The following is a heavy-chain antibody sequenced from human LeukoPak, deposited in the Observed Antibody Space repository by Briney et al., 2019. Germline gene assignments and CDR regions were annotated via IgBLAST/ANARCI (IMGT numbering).Heavy chain of an antibody. CDR2: IYYSGST. D-gene: IGHD1-26*01. CDR3: ARGLSLVGATNDY. CDR1: GGSISSYY. J-gene: IGHJ4*02. Sequence: SETLSLTCTVSGGSISSYYWSWIRQPPGKGLEWIGYIYYSGSTNYNPSLKSRVTISVDTSKNQFSLKLSSVTAADTAVYYCARGLSLVGATNDYWGQGTLVTVSS. V-gene: IGHV4-59*12.